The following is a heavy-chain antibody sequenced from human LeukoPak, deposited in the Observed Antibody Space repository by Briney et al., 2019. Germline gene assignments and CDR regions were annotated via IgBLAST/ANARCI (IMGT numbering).Heavy chain of an antibody. J-gene: IGHJ3*02. D-gene: IGHD3-22*01. CDR1: GFTFSGSA. CDR2: IRSKANNYAT. Sequence: GGSLKLSCAASGFTFSGSAMHWVRQASGKGLEWVGRIRSKANNYATAYGAAVKGRFTISRDDSETTAYLQMNSLKTEDTAVYYCTHYYDGSGYYGAFDSWGQGTMVTVSS. V-gene: IGHV3-73*01. CDR3: THYYDGSGYYGAFDS.